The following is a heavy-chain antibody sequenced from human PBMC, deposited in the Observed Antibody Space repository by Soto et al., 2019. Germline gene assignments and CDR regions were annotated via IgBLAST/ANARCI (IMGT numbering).Heavy chain of an antibody. CDR1: GESLSGNSAA. CDR3: AKGGNLGPKTGYAFDP. Sequence: SQTPSLTCAISGESLSGNSAAWNWIRQSPSRGLEWLGRTYYRSKWYNDYAVSVKSRITINPDTSNNQFSLQLHSVTPEDTAVYFCAKGGNLGPKTGYAFDPWGQGIMGTVSS. CDR2: TYYRSKWYN. J-gene: IGHJ5*02. V-gene: IGHV6-1*01. D-gene: IGHD5-12*01.